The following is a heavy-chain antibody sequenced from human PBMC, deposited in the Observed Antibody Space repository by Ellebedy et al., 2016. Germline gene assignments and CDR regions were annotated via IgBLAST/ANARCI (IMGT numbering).Heavy chain of an antibody. J-gene: IGHJ3*02. D-gene: IGHD2-21*02. CDR3: ARDRKSSAYCGGDCYSADAFDM. CDR2: IGGSDSST. Sequence: GGSLRLXXAASGFTFSSYAMSWVRQAPGKGLEWVSGIGGSDSSTYYADSVKGRFTISRDNSKNTVYLQMNSLRAEDTAVYYCARDRKSSAYCGGDCYSADAFDMWGQGTMVTVSS. V-gene: IGHV3-23*01. CDR1: GFTFSSYA.